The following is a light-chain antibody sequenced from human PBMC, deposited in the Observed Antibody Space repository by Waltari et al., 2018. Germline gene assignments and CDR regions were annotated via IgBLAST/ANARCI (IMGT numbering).Light chain of an antibody. CDR2: TVS. CDR1: QSLVHSNGNTY. CDR3: MQGTHWPYT. V-gene: IGKV2-30*02. J-gene: IGKJ2*01. Sequence: VVTTQSPLSLPVTLGQPASISCKSSQSLVHSNGNTYLQWFQQRPGQSPRRLIYTVSNRESGVPDRFSGIGSGTDFTLKISRVEAEDVGVYYCMQGTHWPYTFGQGTRLDIK.